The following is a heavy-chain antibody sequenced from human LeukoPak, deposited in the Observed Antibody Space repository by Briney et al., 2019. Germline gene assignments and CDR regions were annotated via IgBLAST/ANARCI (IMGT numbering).Heavy chain of an antibody. CDR1: GGTFSSYA. V-gene: IGHV1-69*06. CDR3: ARLGYCSGGSCPLGDYFDY. J-gene: IGHJ4*02. CDR2: IIPIFGTA. D-gene: IGHD2-15*01. Sequence: GSSVKVSCKASGGTFSSYAISWVRQAPGQGLEWMGGIIPIFGTANYAQKFQGRVTITADKSTSTAYMEPSSLRSEDTAVYYCARLGYCSGGSCPLGDYFDYWGQGTLVTVSS.